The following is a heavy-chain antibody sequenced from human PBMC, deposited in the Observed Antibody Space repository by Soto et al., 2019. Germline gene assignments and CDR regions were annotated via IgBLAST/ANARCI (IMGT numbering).Heavy chain of an antibody. Sequence: KVDWKRVGDGFRIYSSRWRIKKNEQGLEWMGRIIPILGIANYAQKFQGRVTITADKSTSTAYMELSSLRSEDTAVYYCASGIVEVPAAQEYPSLDILGQGTMVT. J-gene: IGHJ3*02. D-gene: IGHD2-2*01. CDR1: GDGFRIYS. CDR3: ASGIVEVPAAQEYPSLDI. CDR2: IIPILGIA. V-gene: IGHV1-69*02.